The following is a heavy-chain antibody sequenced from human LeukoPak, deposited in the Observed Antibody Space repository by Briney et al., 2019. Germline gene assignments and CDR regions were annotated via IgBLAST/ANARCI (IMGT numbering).Heavy chain of an antibody. CDR3: ARNSGANVYTYSFQY. J-gene: IGHJ4*02. CDR2: ISSSGTTI. Sequence: PGGSLRLSCAASGFTFGDYAMNWVRQAPGKGLECVSYISSSGTTIYYADSVKGRFTISRDNAKNSLYLQMNSLRVEDTAFYYCARNSGANVYTYSFQYWGRGTLVTVSS. V-gene: IGHV3-48*03. D-gene: IGHD1-26*01. CDR1: GFTFGDYA.